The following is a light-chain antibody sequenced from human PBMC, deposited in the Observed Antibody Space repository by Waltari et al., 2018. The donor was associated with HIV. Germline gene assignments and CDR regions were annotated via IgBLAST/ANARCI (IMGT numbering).Light chain of an antibody. J-gene: IGKJ1*01. CDR2: WAS. CDR3: QQYYHTLWT. Sequence: DIVMTQSPDSLAVSLGERATINCKSSQSLLYSTKNQNFFAWYQQKPRQPPKLLMYWASVRGSGVPDRFSASGSETDFTLTINSLQAEDVALYYCQQYYHTLWTFGRGTKVEIK. CDR1: QSLLYSTKNQNF. V-gene: IGKV4-1*01.